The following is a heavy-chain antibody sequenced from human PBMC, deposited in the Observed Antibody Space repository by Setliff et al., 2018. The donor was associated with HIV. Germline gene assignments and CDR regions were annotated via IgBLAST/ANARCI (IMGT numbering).Heavy chain of an antibody. CDR1: GGSISSGSYY. J-gene: IGHJ4*02. V-gene: IGHV4-61*09. CDR2: IYTSGST. Sequence: PSETLSLTCTVSGGSISSGSYYWSWIRQPAGKGLEWIGHIYTSGSTNYNPSLKSRVTMSVDTSKNQFSLKLSSVTAADTAVYYCARDRGSGSWFDFWGQGMLVTVSS. D-gene: IGHD1-26*01. CDR3: ARDRGSGSWFDF.